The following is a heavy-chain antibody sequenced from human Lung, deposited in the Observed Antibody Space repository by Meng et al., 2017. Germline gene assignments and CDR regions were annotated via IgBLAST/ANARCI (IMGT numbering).Heavy chain of an antibody. D-gene: IGHD3-22*01. CDR3: ARGGYYDSSGYQDY. V-gene: IGHV1-18*01. CDR1: GYTFTSYG. J-gene: IGHJ4*02. Sequence: ASVKVSCKASGYTFTSYGISWVRQAPGQGLEWMGWISTYNGNTNYAQRLQGRVTMTTDTSASTAYMELRSLISDDTAIYYCARGGYYDSSGYQDYWGQGTRVTGYS. CDR2: ISTYNGNT.